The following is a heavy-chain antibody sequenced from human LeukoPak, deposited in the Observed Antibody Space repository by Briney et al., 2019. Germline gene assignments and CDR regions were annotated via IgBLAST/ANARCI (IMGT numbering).Heavy chain of an antibody. J-gene: IGHJ4*02. Sequence: AXXKVSCKASGYTFTGYYMHWVRQAPGQGLEWMGRINPNSGGTNYAQKFQGRVTMTRDTSISTAYMELSRLRSDDTAVYYCASEKFGSGFGYWGQGTLVTVSS. CDR1: GYTFTGYY. D-gene: IGHD6-19*01. CDR3: ASEKFGSGFGY. V-gene: IGHV1-2*06. CDR2: INPNSGGT.